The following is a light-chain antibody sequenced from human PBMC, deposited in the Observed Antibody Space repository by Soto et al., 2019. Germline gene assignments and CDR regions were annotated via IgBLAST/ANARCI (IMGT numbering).Light chain of an antibody. J-gene: IGLJ2*01. CDR2: DDS. V-gene: IGLV3-21*02. CDR3: QVWDSGTDHVV. Sequence: SYVLTQPPSVSVAPGQTARITCGENNIGGKSVHWYQQKPGQAPVLVVHDDSDRPSGIPERFSGSNSGNTATLTISRVEVGDEADYYCQVWDSGTDHVVFGGGTKLTVL. CDR1: NIGGKS.